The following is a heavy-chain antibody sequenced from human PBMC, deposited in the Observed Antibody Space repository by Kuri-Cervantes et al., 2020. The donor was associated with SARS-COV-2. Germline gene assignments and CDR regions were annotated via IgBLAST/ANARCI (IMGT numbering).Heavy chain of an antibody. CDR3: ARVRGVGY. CDR2: ISSSSSYI. J-gene: IGHJ4*02. D-gene: IGHD3-10*01. Sequence: GKSLKISCAASGFTFSSYSMNWVRQAPGKGLEWVSSISSSSSYIYYADSVKGRFTISRDNAKNSLYLQMNSLRAEDTAVYYCARVRGVGYWGQGTLVTVSS. V-gene: IGHV3-21*01. CDR1: GFTFSSYS.